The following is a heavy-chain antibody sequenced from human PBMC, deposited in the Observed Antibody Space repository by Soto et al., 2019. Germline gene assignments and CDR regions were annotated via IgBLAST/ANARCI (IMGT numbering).Heavy chain of an antibody. CDR2: INHSGST. D-gene: IGHD1-26*01. V-gene: IGHV4-34*01. J-gene: IGHJ4*02. CDR3: ARGLFSENYYSGGWYSFDY. Sequence: SETLSLTCAVSGGSFSGYSWTWIRQSPGKGLEWIGQINHSGSTTYNPSLKSRVTISLATSNNQFSLDLSSVTAADTAVYYCARGLFSENYYSGGWYSFDYWGQGTLVT. CDR1: GGSFSGYS.